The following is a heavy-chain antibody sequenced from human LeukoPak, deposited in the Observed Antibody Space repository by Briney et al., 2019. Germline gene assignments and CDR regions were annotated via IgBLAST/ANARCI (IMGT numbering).Heavy chain of an antibody. CDR3: VREGRVSGYDFDC. Sequence: TGGSLRLSCAASGFTFSSYWMHWVRQAPGKWRMWVLCINSDGSSITYADSVKGRFTISRDNAKNTLYLQMNSLRVEDTAVYYCVREGRVSGYDFDCWGQGTLVTVSS. CDR1: GFTFSSYW. CDR2: INSDGSSI. J-gene: IGHJ4*02. V-gene: IGHV3-74*03. D-gene: IGHD5-12*01.